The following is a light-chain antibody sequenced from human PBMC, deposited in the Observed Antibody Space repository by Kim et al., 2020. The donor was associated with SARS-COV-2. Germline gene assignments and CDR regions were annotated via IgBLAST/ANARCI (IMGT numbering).Light chain of an antibody. J-gene: IGLJ3*02. CDR2: LTSDGSH. Sequence: GASGKLTCTLGSGNSSCAIAWHQQQPEEGPRYSMKLTSDGSHSKGDWIPDRFSGSSSGAARYLTISSLQSEDEADYYCQTCGHGIGFGGGTQLTVL. CDR1: SGNSSCA. V-gene: IGLV4-69*01. CDR3: QTCGHGIG.